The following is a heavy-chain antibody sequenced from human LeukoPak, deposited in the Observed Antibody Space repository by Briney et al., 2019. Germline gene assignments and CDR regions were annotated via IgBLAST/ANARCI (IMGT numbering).Heavy chain of an antibody. D-gene: IGHD1-26*01. CDR2: INWNGGST. J-gene: IGHJ6*03. CDR1: GFTFDDYG. Sequence: RPGGSLRLSCAASGFTFDDYGMSWVRQAPGKGLEWVSGINWNGGSTGFADSVKGRFTISRDNAKNSLFLQMDSLTDEDTAVYYCARDPYSGSYGHLYYYYMDVWGKGTTVTISS. CDR3: ARDPYSGSYGHLYYYYMDV. V-gene: IGHV3-20*04.